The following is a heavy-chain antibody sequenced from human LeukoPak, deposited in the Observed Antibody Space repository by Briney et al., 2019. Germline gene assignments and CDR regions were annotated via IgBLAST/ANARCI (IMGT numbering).Heavy chain of an antibody. V-gene: IGHV3-30*05. J-gene: IGHJ3*02. CDR1: GFTFSTNI. Sequence: PSGTSLRLSCAASGFTFSTNILHWVRQAPGQGPEWVAVISNDGSKQYYADSVRRRFTGSRDNSTSTLYLQMNSVREEGTAVDYCARDEVTSWNRENDAFDIWGQGTMVTVSS. CDR3: ARDEVTSWNRENDAFDI. CDR2: ISNDGSKQ. D-gene: IGHD1-1*01.